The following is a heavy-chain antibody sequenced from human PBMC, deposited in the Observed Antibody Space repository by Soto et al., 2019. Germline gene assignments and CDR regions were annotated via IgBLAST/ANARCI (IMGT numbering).Heavy chain of an antibody. Sequence: QVLLVQSGAEVKKPGPSVRVSCKTSGGTFSIFAISWMRLAPGQGLEWMGVIVPMFAATTYAQKFQGRVSITADESTRAAYMELRRLRSDVTAVYCCAGDWVMRGNAYYYGMDVWGQGTTVTVSS. D-gene: IGHD2-21*01. J-gene: IGHJ6*02. CDR2: IVPMFAAT. V-gene: IGHV1-69*12. CDR1: GGTFSIFA. CDR3: AGDWVMRGNAYYYGMDV.